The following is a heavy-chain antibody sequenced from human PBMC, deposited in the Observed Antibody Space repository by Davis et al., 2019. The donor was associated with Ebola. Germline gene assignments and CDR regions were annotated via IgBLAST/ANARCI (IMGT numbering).Heavy chain of an antibody. D-gene: IGHD1-1*01. Sequence: PGGSLRLSCAASGFTFRDYYMSWIRQAPGKGLEWISYIAISSTYTNYADSVKGRFTISRDNAKNSLYLQMNSLRAEDTAVYYCAREKRTKRFLDYYYYGMDVWGQGTTVTVSS. V-gene: IGHV3-11*05. CDR1: GFTFRDYY. J-gene: IGHJ6*02. CDR2: IAISSTYT. CDR3: AREKRTKRFLDYYYYGMDV.